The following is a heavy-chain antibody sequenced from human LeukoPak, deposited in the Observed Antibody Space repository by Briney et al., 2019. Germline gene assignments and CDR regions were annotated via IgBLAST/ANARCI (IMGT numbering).Heavy chain of an antibody. CDR2: IYHSRST. V-gene: IGHV4-38-2*02. CDR3: ARDLYYDILTGYYPFDY. D-gene: IGHD3-9*01. Sequence: TSETLSLTCTVSGYSISSGYYWGWIRQPPGKGLEWIGSIYHSRSTYYNPSLKSRVTISVDTSKNQFSLKLSSVTAADTAVYYCARDLYYDILTGYYPFDYWGQGTLVTVSS. J-gene: IGHJ4*02. CDR1: GYSISSGYY.